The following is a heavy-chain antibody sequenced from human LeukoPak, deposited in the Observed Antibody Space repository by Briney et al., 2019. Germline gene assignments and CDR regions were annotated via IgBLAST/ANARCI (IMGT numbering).Heavy chain of an antibody. CDR2: LSWNSGSI. Sequence: GMSLRLYCAASGFTFDDYAMHWVRQAPGKGLEGVSSLSWNSGSIGYADSVKGRFTNSRDNAENSLHLQMNSLRTEETALYFCARDAWRRAFNYGMDVWGQGTTVAVSS. V-gene: IGHV3-9*01. CDR1: GFTFDDYA. J-gene: IGHJ6*02. CDR3: ARDAWRRAFNYGMDV. D-gene: IGHD5-12*01.